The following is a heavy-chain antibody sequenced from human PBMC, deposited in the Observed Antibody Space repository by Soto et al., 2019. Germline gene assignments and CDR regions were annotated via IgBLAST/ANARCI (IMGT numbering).Heavy chain of an antibody. J-gene: IGHJ4*02. D-gene: IGHD6-19*01. Sequence: PGGSLRLSCAASGFTFRNYAMGWVRQAPGKGLDWVSTISGSAGSTYYADSVKGRFTISRDNSKDTLYLQMNSLRAEDTAIYYCAKDHSMWLGYYFDSWGQGTLVTVSS. V-gene: IGHV3-23*01. CDR1: GFTFRNYA. CDR3: AKDHSMWLGYYFDS. CDR2: ISGSAGST.